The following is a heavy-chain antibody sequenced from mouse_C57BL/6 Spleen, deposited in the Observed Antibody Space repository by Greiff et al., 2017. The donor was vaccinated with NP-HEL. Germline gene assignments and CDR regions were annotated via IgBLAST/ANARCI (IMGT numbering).Heavy chain of an antibody. D-gene: IGHD1-1*01. CDR1: GFTFSDYG. V-gene: IGHV5-17*01. J-gene: IGHJ3*01. CDR2: ISSGSSTI. CDR3: ARSALFYGSSPWFAY. Sequence: EVKLMESGGGLVKPGGSLKLSCAASGFTFSDYGMHWVRQAPEKGLEWVAYISSGSSTIYYADTVKGRFTISRDNAKNTLFLQMTRLRSEDTAMYYCARSALFYGSSPWFAYWGQGTLVTVSA.